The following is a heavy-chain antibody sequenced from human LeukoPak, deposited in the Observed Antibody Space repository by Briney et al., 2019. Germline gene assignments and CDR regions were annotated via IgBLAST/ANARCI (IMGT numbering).Heavy chain of an antibody. CDR1: GFTFSSYA. D-gene: IGHD6-19*01. V-gene: IGHV3-23*01. CDR2: ISGSGGST. Sequence: PGGSLRLSCAASGFTFSSYAMSWVRQAPGKGLEWVSAISGSGGSTYHADSVKGRFTISRDNSKNTLYLQMSSLRAEDTAIYYCAKGLSGYSSGWPFDYWGRGTLVTVSS. CDR3: AKGLSGYSSGWPFDY. J-gene: IGHJ4*02.